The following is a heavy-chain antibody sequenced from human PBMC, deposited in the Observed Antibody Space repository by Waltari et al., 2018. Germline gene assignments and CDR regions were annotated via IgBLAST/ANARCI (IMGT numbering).Heavy chain of an antibody. Sequence: EVHLVESGGGLVQPGGSLKLSCAASGFTFSGSAIHWVRQASGKGLEWVGRVITKDNNYATAYAASVEGRFTISRDDSKNTAYLQMNSLKAEDTAMYYCTRRKRDYTTSSGLDYFDYWGQGTLVTVSS. CDR2: VITKDNNYAT. D-gene: IGHD6-6*01. CDR1: GFTFSGSA. J-gene: IGHJ4*02. CDR3: TRRKRDYTTSSGLDYFDY. V-gene: IGHV3-73*01.